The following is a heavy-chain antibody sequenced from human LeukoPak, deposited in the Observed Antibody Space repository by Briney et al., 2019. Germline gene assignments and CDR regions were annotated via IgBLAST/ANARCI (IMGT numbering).Heavy chain of an antibody. CDR2: IYYSGST. D-gene: IGHD3-22*01. J-gene: IGHJ4*02. CDR1: GGSISNYY. CDR3: ARLGDISGYYPYYFDY. Sequence: SETLSLTCTVSGGSISNYYWSWIRQPPGKGLDWIGCIYYSGSTSYNPSLKSRVTISIDTSKNQFSLNLRSVTAADTAVYYCARLGDISGYYPYYFDYWGQGTLGTVSS. V-gene: IGHV4-59*08.